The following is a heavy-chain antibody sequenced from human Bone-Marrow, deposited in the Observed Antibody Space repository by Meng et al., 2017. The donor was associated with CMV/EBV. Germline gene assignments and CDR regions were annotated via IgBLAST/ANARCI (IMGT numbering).Heavy chain of an antibody. V-gene: IGHV2-70*20. J-gene: IGHJ4*02. D-gene: IGHD2-2*01. CDR1: GFSLSTSGMC. Sequence: SGPTLVKPTQTLTLTCTFSGFSLSTSGMCVSWVRQPPGKALEWLALIDWDDDKFYSTSLKTRLTISKDTSKNQVVLTMTNMDPVDTATFYCARHRLVVVPAAEYFDYWGQGTLVTVSS. CDR2: IDWDDDK. CDR3: ARHRLVVVPAAEYFDY.